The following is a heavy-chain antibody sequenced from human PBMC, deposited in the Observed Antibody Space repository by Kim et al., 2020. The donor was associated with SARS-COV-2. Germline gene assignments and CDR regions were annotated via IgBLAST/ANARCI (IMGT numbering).Heavy chain of an antibody. CDR1: GGSFSGYY. Sequence: SQTLSLTCAVYGGSFSGYYWSWIRQPPGKGLEWIGEINHSGSTNYNPSLKSRVTISVDTSKNQFSLKLSSVTAAATAVYYCARGEIVVVTAMVTYYYYYYMDVWGKGTPVTVSS. J-gene: IGHJ6*03. D-gene: IGHD2-21*02. CDR2: INHSGST. CDR3: ARGEIVVVTAMVTYYYYYYMDV. V-gene: IGHV4-34*01.